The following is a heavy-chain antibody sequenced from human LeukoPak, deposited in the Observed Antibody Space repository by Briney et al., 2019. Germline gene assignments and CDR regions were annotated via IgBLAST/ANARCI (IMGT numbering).Heavy chain of an antibody. CDR1: GYSFTNYW. V-gene: IGHV5-51*01. CDR2: IYPGDSDT. Sequence: GESLQISCKGSGYSFTNYWIGWVRQVPGKGLEWMGIIYPGDSDTRYSPSFQGQVTISADKSISTPYLQWSSLKASDTAMYYCARHRRYSSGWYYFDYWGQGTLGTVSS. D-gene: IGHD6-19*01. CDR3: ARHRRYSSGWYYFDY. J-gene: IGHJ4*02.